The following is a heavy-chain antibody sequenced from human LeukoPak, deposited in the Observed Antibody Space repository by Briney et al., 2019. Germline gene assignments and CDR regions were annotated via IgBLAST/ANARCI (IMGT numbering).Heavy chain of an antibody. CDR2: ISGTGGPT. CDR1: GFSFSNYA. CDR3: AKHDTSAWLTY. V-gene: IGHV3-23*01. D-gene: IGHD6-19*01. J-gene: IGHJ4*02. Sequence: PGGSLRLSCAASGFSFSNYAMSWVRQAPGKGLDWVSGISGTGGPTYYADSVKGRFTISRDDSKNTVYLQMNSLRAEDTAVYFCAKHDTSAWLTYWGQGALVTVSS.